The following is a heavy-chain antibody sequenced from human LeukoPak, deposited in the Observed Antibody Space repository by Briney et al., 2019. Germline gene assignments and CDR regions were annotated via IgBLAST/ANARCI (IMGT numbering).Heavy chain of an antibody. CDR1: GGSISTYY. V-gene: IGHV4-59*01. CDR3: ARGGTATYYNGDV. D-gene: IGHD2-15*01. J-gene: IGHJ6*02. Sequence: SETLSLTCTVSGGSISTYYWTWIRQPPERGLEWIGYIYYSGITNYNPSLKSRVTMSVDTSRNQFSLRLNSVTAADTAVYYCARGGTATYYNGDVWGQGTTVTVSS. CDR2: IYYSGIT.